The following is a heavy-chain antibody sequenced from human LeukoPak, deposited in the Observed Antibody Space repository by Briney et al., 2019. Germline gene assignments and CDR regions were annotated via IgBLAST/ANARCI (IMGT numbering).Heavy chain of an antibody. CDR3: ARVVAGLWFGELFFDH. CDR2: IYSGGST. V-gene: IGHV3-66*01. J-gene: IGHJ4*02. Sequence: PGGSLRLSCAASGFTVSSNYMSWVRQAPGKGLEWVSVIYSGGSTYYADSVKGRFTISRDNSKNTLYLQMNSLRAEDTAVYYCARVVAGLWFGELFFDHWGQGTLVTVSS. D-gene: IGHD3-10*01. CDR1: GFTVSSNY.